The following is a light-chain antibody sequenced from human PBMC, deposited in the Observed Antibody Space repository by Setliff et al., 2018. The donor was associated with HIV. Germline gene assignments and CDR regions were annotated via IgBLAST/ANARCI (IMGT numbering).Light chain of an antibody. CDR1: SGDVGGYNY. CDR2: EVN. V-gene: IGLV2-8*01. Sequence: QSVLAQPHSVSGSPGQSVTISCTGTSGDVGGYNYVSWYQQHPGNAPKLMIYEVNQRPSGVPDRFSGSKSGDTASLTVSGLQAEDEADYFCSSYAGSNIYVFGTGTKSPS. CDR3: SSYAGSNIYV. J-gene: IGLJ1*01.